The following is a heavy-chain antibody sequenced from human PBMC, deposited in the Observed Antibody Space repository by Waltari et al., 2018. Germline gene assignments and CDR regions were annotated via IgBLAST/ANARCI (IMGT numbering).Heavy chain of an antibody. Sequence: QVQLVQSGAEVKKPGASVKVSCKASGYTFTSYGISWVRQAPGQGLEGIALIMAVNCNTNYAQHLQGRGTMTTDTSTSTAYMERRSLRSDDTAVYYCAREEGSGWSNWFDPWGQGTLVTVSS. J-gene: IGHJ5*02. CDR3: AREEGSGWSNWFDP. D-gene: IGHD6-19*01. CDR1: GYTFTSYG. CDR2: IMAVNCNT. V-gene: IGHV1-18*01.